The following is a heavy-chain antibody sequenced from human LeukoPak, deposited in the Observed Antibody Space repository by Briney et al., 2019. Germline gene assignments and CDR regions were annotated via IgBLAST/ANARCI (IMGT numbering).Heavy chain of an antibody. CDR3: ARATTPFGDEAFDI. D-gene: IGHD3-10*01. V-gene: IGHV3-30*04. CDR1: GFSFSNYV. Sequence: GGSLRLSCAASGFSFSNYVMHWVRQAPGKGLEWVAVMSYDGSKEYYADSVKGRVTISRDNSTNTLYMQIHRLRHADTAVYYCARATTPFGDEAFDIWGQGTMVIVSS. CDR2: MSYDGSKE. J-gene: IGHJ3*02.